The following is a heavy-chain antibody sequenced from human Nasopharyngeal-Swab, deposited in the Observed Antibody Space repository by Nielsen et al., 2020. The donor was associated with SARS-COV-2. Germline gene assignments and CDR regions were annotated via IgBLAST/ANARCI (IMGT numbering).Heavy chain of an antibody. CDR3: ARGGGDSSGWHFDY. J-gene: IGHJ4*02. CDR2: IWYDGSNK. V-gene: IGHV3-33*01. Sequence: GECLKISCAASGFTLSRYDMHWGRQAPGKGLEWVAVIWYDGSNKYYADSVKGRFTISRDNSKNTLYLQMNSLRAEDTAVYYCARGGGDSSGWHFDYWGQGTLVTVSS. D-gene: IGHD6-19*01. CDR1: GFTLSRYD.